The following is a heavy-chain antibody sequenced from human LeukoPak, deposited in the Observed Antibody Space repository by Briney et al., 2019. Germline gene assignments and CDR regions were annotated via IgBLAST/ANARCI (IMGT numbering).Heavy chain of an antibody. J-gene: IGHJ4*02. CDR1: GFTFSSYN. D-gene: IGHD3-10*01. Sequence: GSLRLSCAASGFTFSSYNMNWVRQAPGKGLEWIGYIDYSGSTNYNPSLKSRVTISVDTSKNQFSLKLRSVTAADTAVYYCARLNGGYWGQGTLVTVSS. CDR3: ARLNGGY. CDR2: IDYSGST. V-gene: IGHV4-59*08.